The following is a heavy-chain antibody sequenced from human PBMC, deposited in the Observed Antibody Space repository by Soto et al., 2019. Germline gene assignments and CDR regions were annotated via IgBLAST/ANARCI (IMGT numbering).Heavy chain of an antibody. Sequence: PSETLSLTCTVIGGSIRSPNFSWSWIRQPPGKGLEWIGYIYHSGSTYYNPSLKSRVTISVDRSKNQFSLKLTSVTAADTAVYYCARVPSPWGQGTLVTVSS. CDR2: IYHSGST. J-gene: IGHJ5*02. V-gene: IGHV4-30-2*01. CDR1: GGSIRSPNFS. CDR3: ARVPSP.